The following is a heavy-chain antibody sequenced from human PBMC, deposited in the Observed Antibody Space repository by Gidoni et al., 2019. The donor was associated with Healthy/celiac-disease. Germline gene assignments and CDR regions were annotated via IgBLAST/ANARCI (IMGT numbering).Heavy chain of an antibody. CDR1: GGSISSSSYS. CDR3: ARPSSSGSIDY. V-gene: IGHV4-39*01. D-gene: IGHD1-26*01. CDR2: IYYSGST. Sequence: QLQLQESGPGLVKPSETLSLTCTVSGGSISSSSYSWGWIRQPPGKGLEWIGSIYYSGSTYYNPSLKSRVTISVDTSKNQFSLKLSSVTAADTAVYYCARPSSSGSIDYWGQGTLVTVSS. J-gene: IGHJ4*02.